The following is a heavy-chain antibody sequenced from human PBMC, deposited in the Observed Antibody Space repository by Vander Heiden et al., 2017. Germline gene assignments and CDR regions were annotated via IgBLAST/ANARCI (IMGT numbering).Heavy chain of an antibody. CDR3: ARSGGRAAAGRTAGY. J-gene: IGHJ4*02. V-gene: IGHV4-34*01. D-gene: IGHD6-13*01. CDR1: GGSFSGYY. CDR2: INHSGST. Sequence: QVQLQQWGAGLLKPSETLSLPCAVYGGSFSGYYWSWIRQPPGKGLEWIGEINHSGSTNYNPSLKSRVTISVDTSKNQFSLKLSSVTAADTAVYYCARSGGRAAAGRTAGYWGQGTLVTVSS.